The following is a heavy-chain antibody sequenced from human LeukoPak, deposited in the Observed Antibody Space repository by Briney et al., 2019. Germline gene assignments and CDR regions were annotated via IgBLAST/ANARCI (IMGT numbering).Heavy chain of an antibody. CDR1: GGSISTYY. CDR3: ARGDVFDY. Sequence: PSETLSLTYTASGGSISTYYWSWIRQPPGKGLEWIGYIYYSGSTYYNPSLKSRVTISVDTSKNQFSLKLSSVTAADTAVYYCARGDVFDYWGQGTLVTVSS. CDR2: IYYSGST. J-gene: IGHJ4*02. V-gene: IGHV4-30-4*08.